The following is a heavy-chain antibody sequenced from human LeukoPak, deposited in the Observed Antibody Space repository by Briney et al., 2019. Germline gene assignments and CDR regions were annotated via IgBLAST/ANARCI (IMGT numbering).Heavy chain of an antibody. J-gene: IGHJ5*02. CDR3: ARVGAHCPDGTCYDWFDP. CDR1: GGSISSGSYY. Sequence: SETLSLTCTVSGGSISSGSYYWTWIRQPAGKGLEWIGRIYISGSTVYNPSLKSRVTISVDTSKNQFSLRLSSVTAADTAVYYCARVGAHCPDGTCYDWFDPWGQGTLVTVSS. CDR2: IYISGST. V-gene: IGHV4-61*02. D-gene: IGHD2-15*01.